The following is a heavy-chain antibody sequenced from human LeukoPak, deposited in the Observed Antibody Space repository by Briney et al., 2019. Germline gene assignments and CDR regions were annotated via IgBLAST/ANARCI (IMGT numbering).Heavy chain of an antibody. J-gene: IGHJ3*02. V-gene: IGHV5-51*01. Sequence: GESLRISCKGSAYIFTIYWIGWVRQMPGKGLEWMGIIYPGDSDTRYSPSFQGQVTISADKSISTAYLQWSSLKASDTAMYYCARRSGYYDSSGYYQDAFDIWGRGTMVTVSS. CDR2: IYPGDSDT. CDR1: AYIFTIYW. D-gene: IGHD3-22*01. CDR3: ARRSGYYDSSGYYQDAFDI.